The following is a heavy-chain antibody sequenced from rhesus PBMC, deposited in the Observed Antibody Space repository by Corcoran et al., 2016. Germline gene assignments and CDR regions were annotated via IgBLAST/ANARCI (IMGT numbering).Heavy chain of an antibody. Sequence: QVQLQESGPGLVKPSETLSLTCAVSGGSIRDSYYWNWIRQPPGQWLEWIGNIYGSSGSNNNNPSVKRRVTSSKDTSKNQCAVKLSSVTAAETAVYYCAREYTSGWYGSGLDSWGQGVVVTVSS. V-gene: IGHV4S18*01. CDR1: GGSIRDSYY. CDR3: AREYTSGWYGSGLDS. J-gene: IGHJ6*01. CDR2: IYGSSGSN. D-gene: IGHD6-31*01.